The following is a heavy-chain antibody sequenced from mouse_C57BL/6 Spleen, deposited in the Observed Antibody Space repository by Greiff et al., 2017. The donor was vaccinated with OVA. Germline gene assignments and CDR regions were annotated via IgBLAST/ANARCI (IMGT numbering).Heavy chain of an antibody. V-gene: IGHV1-50*01. CDR3: ARDHYYYGSSSYYFDY. CDR2: IDPSDSYT. CDR1: GYTFTSYW. Sequence: QVQLQQPGAELVKPGASVKLSCKASGYTFTSYWMQWVKQRPGQGLEWIGEIDPSDSYTNYNQKFKGKATLTVDTSSSTAYMQLSSLTSEDSAVYYCARDHYYYGSSSYYFDYWGQGTTLTVSS. J-gene: IGHJ2*01. D-gene: IGHD1-1*01.